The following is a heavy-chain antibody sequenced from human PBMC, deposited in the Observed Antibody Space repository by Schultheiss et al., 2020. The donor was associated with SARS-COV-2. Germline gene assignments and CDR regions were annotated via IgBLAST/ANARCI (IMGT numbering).Heavy chain of an antibody. CDR2: ISGSGGST. D-gene: IGHD1-26*01. J-gene: IGHJ4*02. CDR1: GFTFSSYW. V-gene: IGHV3-23*01. CDR3: ARRSYGGFDF. Sequence: GGSLRLSCAASGFTFSSYWMSWVRQAPGKGLEWVSAISGSGGSTYYADSVKGRFTISRDNAKNTLYLQMNGLRIEDTAVYYCARRSYGGFDFWGQGTLVTVSS.